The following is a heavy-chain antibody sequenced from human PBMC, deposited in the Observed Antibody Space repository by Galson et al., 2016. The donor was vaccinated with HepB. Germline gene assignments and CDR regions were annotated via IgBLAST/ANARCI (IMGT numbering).Heavy chain of an antibody. V-gene: IGHV4-31*03. Sequence: LSLTCTVSGGSISSAAYYWNWIRQHPGKGLEWIGYIDYSGNTYYNPSLKSRVIISVDTSKNQFSLKLTSVTAADTAVYYCARDYCRGGSCYYYYYGMDVWGQGTTVTVSS. CDR1: GGSISSAAYY. J-gene: IGHJ6*02. CDR3: ARDYCRGGSCYYYYYGMDV. D-gene: IGHD2-15*01. CDR2: IDYSGNT.